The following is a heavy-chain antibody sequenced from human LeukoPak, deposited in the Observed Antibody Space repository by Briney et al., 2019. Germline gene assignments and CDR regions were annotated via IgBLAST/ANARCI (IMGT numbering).Heavy chain of an antibody. J-gene: IGHJ4*02. CDR1: GGSISSTGYY. V-gene: IGHV4-39*07. CDR2: IYYSGST. Sequence: PSETLSLTCTVSGGSISSTGYYWVWIRQPPGKGLEWIGTIYYSGSTYYNPSLKSRVTISVDTSKNQFSLKLSSVTAADTAVYYCARYSGSYWGVDYWGQGTLVTVSS. CDR3: ARYSGSYWGVDY. D-gene: IGHD1-26*01.